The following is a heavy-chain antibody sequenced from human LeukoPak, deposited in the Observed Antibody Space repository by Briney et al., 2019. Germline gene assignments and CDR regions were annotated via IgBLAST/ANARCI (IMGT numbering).Heavy chain of an antibody. D-gene: IGHD1-26*01. CDR1: GYTFTSYG. CDR2: ISAYNGNT. J-gene: IGHJ6*03. V-gene: IGHV1-18*01. Sequence: GASVKVSCKASGYTFTSYGISWVRQAPGQGLEWMGWISAYNGNTNYAQKLQGRVTITRNTSISTAYMELSSLRSEDTAVYYCARGLACSGSPSKLWCYYMDVWGKGTTVTVSS. CDR3: ARGLACSGSPSKLWCYYMDV.